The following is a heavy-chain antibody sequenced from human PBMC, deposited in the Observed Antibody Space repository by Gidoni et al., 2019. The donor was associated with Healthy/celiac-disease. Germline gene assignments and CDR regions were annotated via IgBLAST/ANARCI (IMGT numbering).Heavy chain of an antibody. CDR1: GGSISRSSSY. J-gene: IGHJ6*02. D-gene: IGHD6-19*01. CDR2: IYYSGST. CDR3: ARRLGLVRPIYYYYGMDV. V-gene: IGHV4-39*01. Sequence: QLQLQESGPGLVKPSETLSLTCTVSGGSISRSSSYWGWIRQPPGKGLEWIGSIYYSGSTYYNPSLKSRVTISVDTSKNQFSLKLSSVTAADTAVYYCARRLGLVRPIYYYYGMDVWGQGTTVTVSS.